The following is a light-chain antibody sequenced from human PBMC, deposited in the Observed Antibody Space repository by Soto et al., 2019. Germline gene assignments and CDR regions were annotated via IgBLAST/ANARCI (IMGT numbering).Light chain of an antibody. Sequence: QSVLTQPPSASGTPGQRVTISCSGSSSNIGRSYVYWYQQLPGTAPTLLIYRNDQRPSGVPDRFSGSKSGTSASLAISGLRSEDEADYFCAAWDASLSAHVFGGGTKLTVL. CDR3: AAWDASLSAHV. CDR1: SSNIGRSY. CDR2: RND. J-gene: IGLJ2*01. V-gene: IGLV1-47*01.